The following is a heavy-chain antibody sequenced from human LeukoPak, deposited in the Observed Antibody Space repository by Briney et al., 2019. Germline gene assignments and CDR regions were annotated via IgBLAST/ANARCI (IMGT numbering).Heavy chain of an antibody. V-gene: IGHV3-23*01. Sequence: GGCLRLSCAASGFTFSSYAMSWVRQAPGEGLEWVSTISGSGGSTYYADPVKGRFTISRDNSKDTVYLQMNSLRAEDTAVYHCAKCGNSGCHLIDYWGQGTLVTVSS. J-gene: IGHJ4*02. CDR1: GFTFSSYA. CDR2: ISGSGGST. D-gene: IGHD5-12*01. CDR3: AKCGNSGCHLIDY.